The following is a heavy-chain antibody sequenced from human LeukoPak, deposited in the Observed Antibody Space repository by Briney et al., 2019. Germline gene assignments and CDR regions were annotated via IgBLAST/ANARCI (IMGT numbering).Heavy chain of an antibody. CDR2: IRTKTYGRTT. CDR1: GFTFGLYA. Sequence: GGSLRLSCTTSGFTFGLYAMTWVRQAPGKGLEWVGFIRTKTYGRTTEYATSVKGRFNISRDDSKSIVHLQMNSLKTEDTAVYYCGRDSYGHDPRNSFDYWGQGTLVTVSS. D-gene: IGHD3-16*01. CDR3: GRDSYGHDPRNSFDY. V-gene: IGHV3-49*04. J-gene: IGHJ4*02.